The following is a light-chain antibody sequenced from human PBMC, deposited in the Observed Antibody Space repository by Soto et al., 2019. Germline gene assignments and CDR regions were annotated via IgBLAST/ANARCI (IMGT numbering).Light chain of an antibody. CDR3: SSFTSSATEV. CDR1: SSDVGLYNR. J-gene: IGLJ2*01. V-gene: IGLV2-18*02. Sequence: QSALTQPPSVSGSPGQSVTISCTGTSSDVGLYNRVSWYQQPPGTAPKLMIYEVTNRPSAVPDRFSGSKSGNTASLTISGLQADDEADYYCSSFTSSATEVFGGGTKVTVL. CDR2: EVT.